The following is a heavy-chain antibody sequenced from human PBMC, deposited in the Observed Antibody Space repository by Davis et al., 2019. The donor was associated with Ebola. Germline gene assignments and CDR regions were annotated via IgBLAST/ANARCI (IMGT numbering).Heavy chain of an antibody. CDR2: ISYDGSNK. CDR3: ARDLLNLLVVESYYYGMDV. D-gene: IGHD3-22*01. Sequence: PGGSLRLSCAASGFTFSSYAMHWVRQAPGKGLEWVAVISYDGSNKYYADSVKGRFTISRDNSKNTLYLQMNSLRAEDTAVYYCARDLLNLLVVESYYYGMDVWGQGTTVTVSS. V-gene: IGHV3-30-3*01. J-gene: IGHJ6*02. CDR1: GFTFSSYA.